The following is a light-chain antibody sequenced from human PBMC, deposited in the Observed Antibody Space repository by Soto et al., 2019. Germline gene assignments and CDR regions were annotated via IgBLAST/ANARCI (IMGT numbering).Light chain of an antibody. CDR3: QQYTEWPPST. CDR2: AAS. V-gene: IGKV3-15*01. Sequence: EIIMTESPATLSVSPGERASRSCSARQSISSNLAWYQQKPGQAPRLLIYAASTRATGISTRFSGSGSGTEFTLTISSLHSEDFAIYYCQQYTEWPPSTLGQGTKVDIK. CDR1: QSISSN. J-gene: IGKJ1*01.